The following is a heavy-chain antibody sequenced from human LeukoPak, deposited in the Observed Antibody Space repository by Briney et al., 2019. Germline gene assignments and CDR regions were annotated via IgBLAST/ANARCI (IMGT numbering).Heavy chain of an antibody. V-gene: IGHV1-18*01. Sequence: PVKVSCKASVYSFTSYGISWVRQAPVQGLEWMGWMSTYNGNTNYAQKLQGRVTMTTDTSTTTAYMELRSLTPDDTAVYYCERDPTTQTFDYWGQGTLVTVSS. CDR1: VYSFTSYG. D-gene: IGHD4-11*01. CDR3: ERDPTTQTFDY. J-gene: IGHJ4*02. CDR2: MSTYNGNT.